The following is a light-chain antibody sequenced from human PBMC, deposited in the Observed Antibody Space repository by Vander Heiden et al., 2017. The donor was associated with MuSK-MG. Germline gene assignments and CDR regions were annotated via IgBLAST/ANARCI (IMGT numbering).Light chain of an antibody. CDR3: CSYAGTVTYV. V-gene: IGLV2-23*02. Sequence: QPALTQPASVSGSPGQSITISCTGTSSYVGNYNLVSWYQQHPGKAPKLMIYEVSKRPSVVSNRFSGSKSGNTASLTISGLQAEDEADYYCCSYAGTVTYVFGTGTKVTVL. J-gene: IGLJ1*01. CDR1: SSYVGNYNL. CDR2: EVS.